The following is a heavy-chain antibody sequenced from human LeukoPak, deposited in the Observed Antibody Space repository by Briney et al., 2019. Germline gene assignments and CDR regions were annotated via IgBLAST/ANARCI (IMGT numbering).Heavy chain of an antibody. CDR2: ISYDGSNK. D-gene: IGHD2-15*01. V-gene: IGHV3-30*03. CDR1: GFTFSSYG. J-gene: IGHJ4*02. Sequence: GGSLRLSCAASGFTFSSYGMHWVRQAPGKGLEWVAVISYDGSNKYYADSVKGRFTISRDNSKNTLYLQMNSLRAEDTAVYFCARGRGYCIGGTCYEAYSDYWGQGTLVTVSS. CDR3: ARGRGYCIGGTCYEAYSDY.